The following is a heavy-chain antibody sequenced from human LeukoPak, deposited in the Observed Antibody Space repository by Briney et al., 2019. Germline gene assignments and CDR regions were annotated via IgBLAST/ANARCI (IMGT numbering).Heavy chain of an antibody. CDR1: GGTFSSYA. CDR3: ARDSLRRGRRLGGYYYVMDV. J-gene: IGHJ6*04. Sequence: ASVKVSCKASGGTFSSYAISWVRQAPGQGLEWMGGIIPIFGTANYAQKFQGRVTITADKSTSTAYMELSSLRSEDTAVYYCARDSLRRGRRLGGYYYVMDVWGKGTTVTVSS. CDR2: IIPIFGTA. D-gene: IGHD2-15*01. V-gene: IGHV1-69*06.